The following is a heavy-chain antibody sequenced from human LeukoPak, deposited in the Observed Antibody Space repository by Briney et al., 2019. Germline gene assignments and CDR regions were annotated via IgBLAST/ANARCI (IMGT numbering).Heavy chain of an antibody. CDR2: IYTSGST. Sequence: SETLSLTCTVSGGSISSYYWSWIRQPAGKGLEWIGRIYTSGSTNYNPSLKSRVTMSVDTSKNQFSLKLSSVTAADTAVYYRAATMAVGGAFDIWGQGTMVTVSS. J-gene: IGHJ3*02. CDR1: GGSISSYY. V-gene: IGHV4-4*07. CDR3: AATMAVGGAFDI. D-gene: IGHD4/OR15-4a*01.